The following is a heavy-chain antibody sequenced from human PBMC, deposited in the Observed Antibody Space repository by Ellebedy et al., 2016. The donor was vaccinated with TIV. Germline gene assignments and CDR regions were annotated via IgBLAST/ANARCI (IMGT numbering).Heavy chain of an antibody. V-gene: IGHV3-7*01. D-gene: IGHD3-16*01. J-gene: IGHJ4*02. CDR3: ARDRGERGLLSFFDD. CDR2: IKHDGSEK. CDR1: GFTFSNYW. Sequence: GESLKISCGASGFTFSNYWMHWVRQAPGKGLEWVANIKHDGSEKYYVDSVKGRFTTSRDNAKNSLYLQMDSLRAEDTAVYYCARDRGERGLLSFFDDWGQGTLVTVST.